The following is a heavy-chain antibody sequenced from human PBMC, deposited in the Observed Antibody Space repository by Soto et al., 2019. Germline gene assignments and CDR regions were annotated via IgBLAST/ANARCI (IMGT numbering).Heavy chain of an antibody. V-gene: IGHV3-48*01. D-gene: IGHD6-6*01. CDR2: ISSSSSTI. CDR3: ASGSSIAARRGKTQTNYYYYYMDV. Sequence: EVQLVESGGGLVQPGGSPRLSCAASGFTFSSYSMNWVRQAPGKGLEWVSYISSSSSTIYYADSVKGRFTISRDNAKNSLYLQMNSLRAEDTAVYYCASGSSIAARRGKTQTNYYYYYMDVWGKGTTVTVSS. J-gene: IGHJ6*03. CDR1: GFTFSSYS.